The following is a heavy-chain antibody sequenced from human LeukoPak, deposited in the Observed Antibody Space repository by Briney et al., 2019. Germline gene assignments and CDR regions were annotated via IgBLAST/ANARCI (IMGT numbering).Heavy chain of an antibody. CDR1: GFTFSSYS. CDR2: ISSSSSYI. V-gene: IGHV3-21*01. CDR3: ARAANCSSTSCLTFDY. J-gene: IGHJ4*02. D-gene: IGHD2-2*01. Sequence: NPGGSLRLSCAASGFTFSSYSMNWVRQAPGKGLEWVSSISSSSSYIYYADSVKGRFTISRDNAKNSLYLQMNSLRAEDTAVYYCARAANCSSTSCLTFDYWGQGTLVTVSS.